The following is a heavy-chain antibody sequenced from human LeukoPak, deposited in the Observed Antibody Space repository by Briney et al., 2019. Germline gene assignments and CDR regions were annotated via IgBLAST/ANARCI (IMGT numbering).Heavy chain of an antibody. CDR3: ARGRWDYSVTTLYYFDS. Sequence: PGRSLRLSCAASGFTFSSYAMHWVRQAPGKGLEWVAVISYDGSNKYYADSVKGRFTISRDNSKNTLYLQMNSLRAEDTAMYYCARGRWDYSVTTLYYFDSWGQGTLVTVSS. J-gene: IGHJ4*02. CDR2: ISYDGSNK. D-gene: IGHD4-11*01. CDR1: GFTFSSYA. V-gene: IGHV3-30-3*01.